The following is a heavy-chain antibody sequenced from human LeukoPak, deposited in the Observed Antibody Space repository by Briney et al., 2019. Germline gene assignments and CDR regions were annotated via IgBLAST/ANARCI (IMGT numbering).Heavy chain of an antibody. CDR2: ISAYNGNT. CDR3: ARGSPLAVAGTESNY. V-gene: IGHV1-18*01. J-gene: IGHJ4*02. D-gene: IGHD6-19*01. Sequence: ASVKVSCKASGYTFTSYGISWVRQAPGQGLEWMGWISAYNGNTNYAQKPRGRVTMTTDTSTSTAYMELRSLRSDDTAVYYCARGSPLAVAGTESNYWGQGTLVTVSS. CDR1: GYTFTSYG.